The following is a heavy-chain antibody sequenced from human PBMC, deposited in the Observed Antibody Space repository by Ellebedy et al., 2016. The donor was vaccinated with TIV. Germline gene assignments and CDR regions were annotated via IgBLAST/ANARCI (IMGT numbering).Heavy chain of an antibody. J-gene: IGHJ3*02. D-gene: IGHD3-22*01. CDR1: GGSISSSSYY. V-gene: IGHV4-39*01. Sequence: SETLSLXXAVPGGSISSSSYYWGWIRQPPGKGLEWIGSIYYSGSTYYNPSLKSRVTISVDTSKNQFSLKLSSVTAADTAVYYCARTHYYDTEGDAFDIWGQGTMVTVSS. CDR2: IYYSGST. CDR3: ARTHYYDTEGDAFDI.